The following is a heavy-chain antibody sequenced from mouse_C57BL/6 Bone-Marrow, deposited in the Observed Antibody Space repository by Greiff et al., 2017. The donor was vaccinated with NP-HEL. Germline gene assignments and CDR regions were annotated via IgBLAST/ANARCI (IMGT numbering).Heavy chain of an antibody. V-gene: IGHV1-81*01. CDR2: IYPRSGNT. CDR3: ARKGYDYTWFAY. J-gene: IGHJ3*01. D-gene: IGHD2-4*01. CDR1: GYTFTSYG. Sequence: QVQLKESGAELARPGASVKLSCKASGYTFTSYGISWVKQRTGQGLEWIGEIYPRSGNTYYNEKFKGKATLTADKSSSTAYMELRSLTSEYSAFYFCARKGYDYTWFAYWGQGTLVTVSA.